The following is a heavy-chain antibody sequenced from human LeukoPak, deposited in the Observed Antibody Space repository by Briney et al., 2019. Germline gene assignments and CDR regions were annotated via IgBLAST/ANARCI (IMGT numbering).Heavy chain of an antibody. CDR1: GGSISSYY. V-gene: IGHV4-4*07. Sequence: SETLSLTCTVSGGSISSYYWSWIRQPAGKGLEWIGRIYTSGSTNYNPSLKSRVTMSVDTSKNQFSLKLSSVTAADTAVYYCARVELSGSYGHIYYYYYYMDVWGKGTTVTVSS. D-gene: IGHD5-18*01. J-gene: IGHJ6*03. CDR2: IYTSGST. CDR3: ARVELSGSYGHIYYYYYYMDV.